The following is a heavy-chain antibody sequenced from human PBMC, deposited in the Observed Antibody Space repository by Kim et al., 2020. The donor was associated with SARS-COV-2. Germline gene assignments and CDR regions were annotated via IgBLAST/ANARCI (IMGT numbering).Heavy chain of an antibody. CDR2: IYHSGST. CDR3: ARDRQWLVYYYYYGMDV. Sequence: SETLSLTCAVSGGSISSSNWWSWVRQPPGKGLEWIGEIYHSGSTNYNPSLKSRVTISVDKSKNQFSLKLSSVTAADTAVYYCARDRQWLVYYYYYGMDVWGQGTTVTVSS. D-gene: IGHD6-19*01. V-gene: IGHV4-4*02. J-gene: IGHJ6*02. CDR1: GGSISSSNW.